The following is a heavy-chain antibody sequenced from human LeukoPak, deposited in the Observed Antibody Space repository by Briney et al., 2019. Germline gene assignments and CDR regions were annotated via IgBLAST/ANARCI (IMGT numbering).Heavy chain of an antibody. D-gene: IGHD3-22*01. V-gene: IGHV4-61*02. CDR3: ARDFLDDSSGYYPFDY. Sequence: SETLSLTCTVSGGSISSGTYFWTWIRQPAGKGLEWIGRIYTSGSTNYNPSLKSRVTISVDTSKNQFSLKLSSVTAADTAVYYCARDFLDDSSGYYPFDYWGQGTLVTVSS. J-gene: IGHJ4*02. CDR2: IYTSGST. CDR1: GGSISSGTYF.